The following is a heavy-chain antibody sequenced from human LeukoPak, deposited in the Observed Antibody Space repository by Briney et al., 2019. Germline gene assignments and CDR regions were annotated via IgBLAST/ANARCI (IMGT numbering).Heavy chain of an antibody. Sequence: AGGSLRLSCAASGFSFSSDWMTWVRQAPGKGPEWVANINGDGSERYYVDSVRGRFTISRDNAKNSLHLQMNSLRAEDTAVYYCATDRDNSDWQKRFDSWGQGTLVTVSS. CDR2: INGDGSER. CDR1: GFSFSSDW. CDR3: ATDRDNSDWQKRFDS. J-gene: IGHJ4*02. V-gene: IGHV3-7*01. D-gene: IGHD2-21*02.